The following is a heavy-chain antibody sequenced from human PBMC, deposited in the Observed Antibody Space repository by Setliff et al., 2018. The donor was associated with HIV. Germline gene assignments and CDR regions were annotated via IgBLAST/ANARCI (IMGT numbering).Heavy chain of an antibody. V-gene: IGHV3-48*03. D-gene: IGHD2-21*01. J-gene: IGHJ4*02. CDR1: GFTFSSYE. Sequence: AGGSLRLSCAASGFTFSSYEMNWVRQAPGKGLEWVSYISSSGSTIYYADSVKGRFTISRDNAKNSLYLQMNSLRVEDTAVYYCAREFLSGGSCYNYWGQGTLVTVSS. CDR2: ISSSGSTI. CDR3: AREFLSGGSCYNY.